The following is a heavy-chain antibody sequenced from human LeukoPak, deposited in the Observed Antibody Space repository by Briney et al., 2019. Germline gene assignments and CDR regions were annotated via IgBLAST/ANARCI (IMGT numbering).Heavy chain of an antibody. CDR3: AKGPGAAVGKRYIQH. D-gene: IGHD6-13*01. CDR2: ISWDSGNT. CDR1: GFTFEDHG. V-gene: IGHV3-43D*03. J-gene: IGHJ1*01. Sequence: GGSLRLSCATSGFTFEDHGLSWVRQAPGKGLEWVSLISWDSGNTYYADSVKGRFTISRDNSKNSLSLQMNSLRAEDTALYYCAKGPGAAVGKRYIQHWGQGTLVTVSS.